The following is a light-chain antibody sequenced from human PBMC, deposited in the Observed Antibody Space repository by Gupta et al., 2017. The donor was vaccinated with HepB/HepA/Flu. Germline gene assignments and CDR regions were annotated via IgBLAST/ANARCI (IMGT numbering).Light chain of an antibody. CDR2: DDS. Sequence: SSAFTHPLSLPLAPGKTATITCGRINIGNKAVHWYQQKPGQEPLWVIDDDSDRPSGIPDRFSGSNSGNTATPGISRVEAGDEADEYCHVWDMDTDQLVFGGGTKLTVL. CDR1: NIGNKA. V-gene: IGLV3-21*03. CDR3: HVWDMDTDQLV. J-gene: IGLJ3*02.